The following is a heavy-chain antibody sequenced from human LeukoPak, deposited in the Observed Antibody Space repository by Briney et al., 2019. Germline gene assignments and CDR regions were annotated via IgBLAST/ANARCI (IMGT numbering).Heavy chain of an antibody. J-gene: IGHJ4*02. D-gene: IGHD3-10*01. Sequence: PGRFLRLSCAASGFTFSSYGMHWVRQAPGKGLEWVASINQDGSEKYYVDSVKGRFSISRDNTKNSLYLQMNSLRAEDTAVYYCASRSWELLFDYWGQGTLVTVSS. V-gene: IGHV3-7*01. CDR2: INQDGSEK. CDR3: ASRSWELLFDY. CDR1: GFTFSSYG.